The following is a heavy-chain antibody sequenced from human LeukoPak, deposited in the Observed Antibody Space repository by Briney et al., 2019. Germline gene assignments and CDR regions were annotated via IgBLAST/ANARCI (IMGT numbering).Heavy chain of an antibody. V-gene: IGHV6-1*01. CDR1: GDSVSSNSAA. CDR3: ARDGSSSWYRPYYFDY. CDR2: TYYRSKWYN. Sequence: QTLSLTCAISGDSVSSNSAAWNWIRQSPSRGLEWLGRTYYRSKWYNDYAVSVKSRITINPDTSKNQFSLQLNSVTPEDTAVYYCARDGSSSWYRPYYFDYWGQGTLVTVSS. D-gene: IGHD6-13*01. J-gene: IGHJ4*02.